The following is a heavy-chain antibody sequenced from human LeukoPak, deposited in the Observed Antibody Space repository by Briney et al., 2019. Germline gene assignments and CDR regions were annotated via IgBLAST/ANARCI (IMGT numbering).Heavy chain of an antibody. D-gene: IGHD1-1*01. CDR3: AREGQQQRPLDY. Sequence: SETLSLTCNVSGGSISSYFWTWVLQPAGKGLEWIGRIYTSGSTNYSPSLKSRVTMSVDTSRNQFSLNLSSVTTADTAVYYCAREGQQQRPLDYWGQGTLVTVSS. CDR1: GGSISSYF. V-gene: IGHV4-4*07. CDR2: IYTSGST. J-gene: IGHJ4*02.